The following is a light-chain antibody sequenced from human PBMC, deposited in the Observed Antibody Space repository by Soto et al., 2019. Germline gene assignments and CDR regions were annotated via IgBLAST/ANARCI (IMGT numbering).Light chain of an antibody. J-gene: IGLJ3*02. Sequence: QSALTQPASVSGSPGQSITISCTGTSSDVGGYNYVSWYQQHPGKVPKLLIYEVSNRSSGVSNRFSGSKSGNTASLTISGLQAEDEADYYCSSYTSTATLVFGGGNKLTVL. CDR1: SSDVGGYNY. CDR3: SSYTSTATLV. V-gene: IGLV2-14*01. CDR2: EVS.